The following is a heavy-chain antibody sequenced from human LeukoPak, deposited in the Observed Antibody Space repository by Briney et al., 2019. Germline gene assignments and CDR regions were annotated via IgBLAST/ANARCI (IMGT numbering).Heavy chain of an antibody. D-gene: IGHD3-10*01. Sequence: GGSLRLSCAASGFTFSNAWMSWVRQAPGNGPEWVANIKEDESEKNYVDSVKGRFTISRDSAKNSLYLQMNSLRAEDTAVYYCARVTSGSSYRPFDYWGQGTLVTVSS. CDR1: GFTFSNAW. CDR2: IKEDESEK. J-gene: IGHJ4*02. CDR3: ARVTSGSSYRPFDY. V-gene: IGHV3-7*01.